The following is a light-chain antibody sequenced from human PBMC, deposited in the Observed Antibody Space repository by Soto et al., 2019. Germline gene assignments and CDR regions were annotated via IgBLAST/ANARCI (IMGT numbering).Light chain of an antibody. CDR3: EQHYSTPTCT. J-gene: IGKJ1*01. CDR1: QSVLNSSNKKNY. V-gene: IGKV4-1*01. Sequence: DIVMTQSPDSLAVSLGERATIKCKSSQSVLNSSNKKNYLAWYQQRPGQPPKLLIYWASTRESGVPDRFSGSGSYTDFTLTISSLQAEDVAVYYCEQHYSTPTCTFGQGTKVEIK. CDR2: WAS.